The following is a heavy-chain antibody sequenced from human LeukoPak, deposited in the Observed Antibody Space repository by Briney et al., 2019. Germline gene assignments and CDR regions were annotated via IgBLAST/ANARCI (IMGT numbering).Heavy chain of an antibody. CDR3: GTRYYGSGADY. CDR2: IIPIFGTA. D-gene: IGHD3-10*01. V-gene: IGHV1-69*05. CDR1: GGTFSSYA. J-gene: IGHJ4*02. Sequence: SVKVSCKASGGTFSSYAISWVRQAPGQGLEWMGRIIPIFGTANYAQKFQGRVTITTDESTSTAYMELSSLRSEDTAVCYCGTRYYGSGADYWGQGTLVTVSS.